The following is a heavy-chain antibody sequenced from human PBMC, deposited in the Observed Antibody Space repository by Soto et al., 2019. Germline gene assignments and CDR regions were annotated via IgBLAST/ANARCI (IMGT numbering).Heavy chain of an antibody. CDR2: IYPGDSDT. CDR1: GYSFTSYW. V-gene: IGHV5-51*01. CDR3: ARSRMGLLRQKALDGYFQH. D-gene: IGHD3-22*01. Sequence: EVQLVQSGAEVKKPGESLKISCKGSGYSFTSYWIGWVRQMPGKGLEWMGIIYPGDSDTRYSPSFQGQVTISADKSISTAYLQWSSLKASDTAMYYCARSRMGLLRQKALDGYFQHWGQGTLVTVSS. J-gene: IGHJ1*01.